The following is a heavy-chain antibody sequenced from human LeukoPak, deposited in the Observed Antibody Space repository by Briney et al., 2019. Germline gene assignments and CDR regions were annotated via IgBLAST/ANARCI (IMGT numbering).Heavy chain of an antibody. CDR3: ARTSPYYYYYYMDV. J-gene: IGHJ6*03. CDR1: GYTFTGYY. CDR2: ISPNSGGT. Sequence: ASVKVSCKASGYTFTGYYMHWVRQAPGQGLEWMGWISPNSGGTNYAQKFQGRVTMTRDTSISTAYMELSRLGSDDTAVYYCARTSPYYYYYYMDVWGKGTTVTVSS. V-gene: IGHV1-2*02.